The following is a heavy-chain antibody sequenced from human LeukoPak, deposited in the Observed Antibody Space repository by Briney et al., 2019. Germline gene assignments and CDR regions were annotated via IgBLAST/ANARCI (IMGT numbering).Heavy chain of an antibody. CDR1: GYIFTGYY. CDR3: ARNGDHDV. D-gene: IGHD4-17*01. Sequence: ASVKVSCKASGYIFTGYYMHWVRQAPGQGLEWMGWINPKTGNTGYAQRFQGRVTITTNTSMSSAYMDLSNLRSEDTAVYYCARNGDHDVWGQGTLVTVSS. V-gene: IGHV1-8*03. J-gene: IGHJ4*02. CDR2: INPKTGNT.